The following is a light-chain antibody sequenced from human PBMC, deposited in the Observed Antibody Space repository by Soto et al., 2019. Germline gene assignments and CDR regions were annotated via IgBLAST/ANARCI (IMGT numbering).Light chain of an antibody. Sequence: DIVMTQAPDSLAVSLGERATINCKSSQSVLYNSNNKNYLAWYQQKPGQPPRLLIYWASTRESGVPDRFSGSGSGTEFTLTISSLQAEDVAVYDCQQYYSTLTFGGGTKVEIK. CDR2: WAS. CDR3: QQYYSTLT. V-gene: IGKV4-1*01. J-gene: IGKJ4*01. CDR1: QSVLYNSNNKNY.